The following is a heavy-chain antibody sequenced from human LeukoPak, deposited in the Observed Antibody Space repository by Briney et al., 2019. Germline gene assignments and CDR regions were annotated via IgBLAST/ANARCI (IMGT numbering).Heavy chain of an antibody. CDR1: GFTFSSYG. CDR2: VWYDGSNK. V-gene: IGHV3-33*01. Sequence: PGGSLRLSCAASGFTFSSYGMHWVRQALGKGLEWVAVVWYDGSNKYYADSAKGRFTISRDNSKNTLYLQMNSLRVEDTAVYYCARGGGLGSSWYAFDFWGQGTLVTVSS. CDR3: ARGGGLGSSWYAFDF. J-gene: IGHJ4*02. D-gene: IGHD6-13*01.